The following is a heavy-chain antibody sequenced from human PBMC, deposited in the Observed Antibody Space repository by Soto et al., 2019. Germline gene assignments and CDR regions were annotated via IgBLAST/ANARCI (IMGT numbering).Heavy chain of an antibody. CDR3: ARDLSRSDYDFWSGVGYGMDV. V-gene: IGHV3-30-3*01. CDR1: GFTFSSYA. Sequence: GGSLRLSCAASGFTFSSYAMHWVRQAPGKGPEWVAVISYDGSNKYYADSVKGRFTISRDNSKNTLYLQMNSLRAEDTAVYYCARDLSRSDYDFWSGVGYGMDVWGQGTTVTVSS. J-gene: IGHJ6*02. CDR2: ISYDGSNK. D-gene: IGHD3-3*01.